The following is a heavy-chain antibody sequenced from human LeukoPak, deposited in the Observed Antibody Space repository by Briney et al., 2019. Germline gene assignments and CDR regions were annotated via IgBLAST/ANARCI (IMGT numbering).Heavy chain of an antibody. CDR3: AKGSYYDSSGSFYFDY. Sequence: GGSLRLSCAASGFTFDDYGMSWVRQAPGKGLEWVSGISGSGDNTYYADSVKGRFTISRDNSKNTLYVQVNSLGTEDTAAYYCAKGSYYDSSGSFYFDYWGQGTLVTVSS. J-gene: IGHJ4*02. CDR1: GFTFDDYG. D-gene: IGHD3-22*01. V-gene: IGHV3-23*01. CDR2: ISGSGDNT.